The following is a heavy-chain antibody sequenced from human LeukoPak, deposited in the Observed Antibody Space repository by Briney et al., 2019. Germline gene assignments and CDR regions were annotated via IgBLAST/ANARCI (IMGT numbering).Heavy chain of an antibody. J-gene: IGHJ4*02. Sequence: PSETLSLTCTVSGGSISSSSYYWTWIRQPRGKGLEWIGEINHSGSTNYNPSLKSRVTISVDTSKNQFSLKLSSVTAADTAVYYCARAGYSSGWYLDYWGQGTPVTVSS. CDR1: GGSISSSSYY. D-gene: IGHD6-19*01. CDR2: INHSGST. CDR3: ARAGYSSGWYLDY. V-gene: IGHV4-39*07.